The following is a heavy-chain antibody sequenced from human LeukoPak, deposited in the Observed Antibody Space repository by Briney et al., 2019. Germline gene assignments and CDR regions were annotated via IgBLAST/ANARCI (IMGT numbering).Heavy chain of an antibody. D-gene: IGHD5/OR15-5a*01. Sequence: SETLSLTCIVSGGSITDGTFYWGWTRQSPGKGLEWIGTIHHSGSTFYNPSLQSRVTISVDTSKNQFSLKLSSVTAADTAVYYCAIAGILSTGDYFDPWGQGTLVTVSS. J-gene: IGHJ5*02. V-gene: IGHV4-39*07. CDR2: IHHSGST. CDR1: GGSITDGTFY. CDR3: AIAGILSTGDYFDP.